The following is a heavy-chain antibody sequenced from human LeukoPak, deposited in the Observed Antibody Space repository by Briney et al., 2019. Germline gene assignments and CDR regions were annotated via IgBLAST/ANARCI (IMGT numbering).Heavy chain of an antibody. CDR3: ARDKVEMATIYYFDY. J-gene: IGHJ4*02. D-gene: IGHD5-24*01. V-gene: IGHV3-21*01. CDR1: GFTFSSNY. Sequence: GGSLRLSCAASGFTFSSNYMNWVRQAPGKGLEWVSSISSSSSYIYYADSVKGRFTISRDNAKNSLYLQMNSLRAEDTAVYYCARDKVEMATIYYFDYWGQGTLVTVSS. CDR2: ISSSSSYI.